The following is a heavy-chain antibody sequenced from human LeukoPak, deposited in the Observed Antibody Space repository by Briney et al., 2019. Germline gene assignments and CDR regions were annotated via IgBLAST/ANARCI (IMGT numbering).Heavy chain of an antibody. D-gene: IGHD3-9*01. V-gene: IGHV1-3*01. CDR3: AGAPYDILTGYSLNWFDP. CDR1: GYTFTTYA. J-gene: IGHJ5*02. Sequence: ASVKVSCKASGYTFTTYAMHWVRQAPGQRLEWMGWINVDNGNTKYSQKFQGRVTITRDTSAYTAYMELRSLNSADTAVYFCAGAPYDILTGYSLNWFDPWGQGTLVTVSS. CDR2: INVDNGNT.